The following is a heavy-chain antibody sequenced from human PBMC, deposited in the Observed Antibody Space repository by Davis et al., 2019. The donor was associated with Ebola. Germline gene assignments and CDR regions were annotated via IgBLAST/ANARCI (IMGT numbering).Heavy chain of an antibody. V-gene: IGHV3-23*01. J-gene: IGHJ4*02. CDR2: ISGRGGST. D-gene: IGHD3-10*01. CDR3: ARDWGITMVRGVIVN. Sequence: PGGSLRLSCAAPGFTFNDFAMSWVRQAPGKGLEWVSTISGRGGSTYYVDSVKGRFTISRDNAKNSLYLQMNSLRAEDTAVYYCARDWGITMVRGVIVNWGQGTLVTVSS. CDR1: GFTFNDFA.